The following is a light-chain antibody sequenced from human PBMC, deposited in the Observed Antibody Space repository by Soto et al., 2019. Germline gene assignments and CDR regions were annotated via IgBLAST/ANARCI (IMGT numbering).Light chain of an antibody. Sequence: ESVLPQAPPTLSLSPGERATLSCRASQSVSSNLAWYQQRSGQAPRLLMYGASNRATGVPARFSGSGSGTQFTLTINSLQSEDFALYCCQQYNDWPYTFRQGT. CDR3: QQYNDWPYT. J-gene: IGKJ2*01. CDR2: GAS. V-gene: IGKV3-15*01. CDR1: QSVSSN.